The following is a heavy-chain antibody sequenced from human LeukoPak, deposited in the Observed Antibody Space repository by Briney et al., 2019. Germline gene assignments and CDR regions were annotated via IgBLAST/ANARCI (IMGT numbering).Heavy chain of an antibody. D-gene: IGHD3-10*01. CDR2: IYTSGST. V-gene: IGHV4-61*02. J-gene: IGHJ4*02. CDR3: ARVSLVRGAPDYYFDY. Sequence: PSETLSLTCTVSGGSISSGSYYWSWIRQPAGKGLKWIGRIYTSGSTNYNPSLKSRVTMSVDTSKNQFSLKLSSVTAADTAVYYCARVSLVRGAPDYYFDYWGQGTLVTVSS. CDR1: GGSISSGSYY.